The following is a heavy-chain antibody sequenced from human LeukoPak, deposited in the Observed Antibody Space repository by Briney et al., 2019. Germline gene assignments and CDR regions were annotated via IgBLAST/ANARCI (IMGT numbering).Heavy chain of an antibody. V-gene: IGHV1-18*04. J-gene: IGHJ4*02. Sequence: ASVKVSCKASGYTFTNYGISWVRQAPGRGLEWMGWISAYNGNTNYAQKLQGRVTMTTDTSTTTAYIELRSLRSDGTALYYCARDDPRYSYGGDYWGQGTLVTVSS. CDR1: GYTFTNYG. D-gene: IGHD5-18*01. CDR3: ARDDPRYSYGGDY. CDR2: ISAYNGNT.